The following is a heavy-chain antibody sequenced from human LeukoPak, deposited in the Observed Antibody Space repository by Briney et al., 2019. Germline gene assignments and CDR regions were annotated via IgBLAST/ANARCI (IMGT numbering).Heavy chain of an antibody. CDR1: GLTFSSYD. CDR3: ATDHVGLSYGSGSYYND. V-gene: IGHV3-13*03. J-gene: IGHJ4*02. D-gene: IGHD3-10*01. CDR2: IGTAGDT. Sequence: GGSLKLSCAACGLTFSSYDMHWVRQATGKGLEWDSAIGTAGDTYYPGSVKGQFTISRENAKNSLYLQMNSLRAGDTAVYYCATDHVGLSYGSGSYYNDWGQGTLVIVSS.